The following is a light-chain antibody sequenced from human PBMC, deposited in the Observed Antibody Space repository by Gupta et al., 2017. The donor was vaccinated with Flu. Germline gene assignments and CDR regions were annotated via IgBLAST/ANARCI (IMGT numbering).Light chain of an antibody. Sequence: EIVMTQSPATLSVSPGESATLSCRASQSIGSNLAWYQQTPGQAPRLIMFDASTRATGFPARFSGSGSGTEFTLIISSLQSEDFAVYYCQQYTIWPATFRGGSKVEIK. J-gene: IGKJ4*01. CDR3: QQYTIWPAT. V-gene: IGKV3-15*01. CDR1: QSIGSN. CDR2: DAS.